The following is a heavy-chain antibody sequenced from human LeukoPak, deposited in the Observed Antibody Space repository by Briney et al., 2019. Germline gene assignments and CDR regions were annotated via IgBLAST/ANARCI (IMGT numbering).Heavy chain of an antibody. CDR2: INHSGST. J-gene: IGHJ4*02. D-gene: IGHD3-16*02. V-gene: IGHV4-34*01. Sequence: SETLSLTCAVYGGSFSGYYWSWIRQPPGKGLEWIGEINHSGSTNYNPSLKSRVTISVDTSKNQFSLKLSSVTAEDTAVYYCARDLSSAGDYWGQGTLVTVSS. CDR3: ARDLSSAGDY. CDR1: GGSFSGYY.